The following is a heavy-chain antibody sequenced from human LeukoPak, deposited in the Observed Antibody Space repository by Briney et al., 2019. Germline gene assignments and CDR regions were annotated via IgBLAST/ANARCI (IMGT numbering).Heavy chain of an antibody. Sequence: PSETLSLTCTVSGGSISSGDYYWSWIRQPPGKGLEWIGYIYYSGSTYYNPSLKSRVTISVDTSKNRFSLKLSSVTAADTAVYYCARENYDILTGYLDWGQGTLVTVSS. CDR2: IYYSGST. CDR1: GGSISSGDYY. CDR3: ARENYDILTGYLD. V-gene: IGHV4-30-4*01. J-gene: IGHJ4*02. D-gene: IGHD3-9*01.